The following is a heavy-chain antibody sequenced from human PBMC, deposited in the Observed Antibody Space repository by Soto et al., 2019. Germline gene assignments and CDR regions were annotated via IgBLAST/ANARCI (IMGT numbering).Heavy chain of an antibody. J-gene: IGHJ6*02. CDR2: IYYSGST. CDR3: ASVDRWLRYGLDV. D-gene: IGHD5-12*01. CDR1: GGSISSGDYY. Sequence: PSETLSLTCTVSGGSISSGDYYWSWIRQPPGKGLEWIGYIYYSGSTYYNPSLKSRVTISVDTSKNQFSLKLSSVTAADTAVYYCASVDRWLRYGLDVWGQGTTVTVSS. V-gene: IGHV4-30-4*01.